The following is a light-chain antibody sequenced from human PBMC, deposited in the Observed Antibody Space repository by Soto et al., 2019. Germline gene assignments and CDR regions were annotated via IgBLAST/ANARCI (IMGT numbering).Light chain of an antibody. Sequence: LHTTEAPFTMSTSLGDRVTVTCRASQTIINWLAWYQQKPGKAPKLLIYKASSLESEVPSRFSGSGSETEFTLTINSLQPDDSATYYCQQYHTYLWTFGQVGKVDIK. CDR3: QQYHTYLWT. CDR1: QTIINW. V-gene: IGKV1-5*03. CDR2: KAS. J-gene: IGKJ1*01.